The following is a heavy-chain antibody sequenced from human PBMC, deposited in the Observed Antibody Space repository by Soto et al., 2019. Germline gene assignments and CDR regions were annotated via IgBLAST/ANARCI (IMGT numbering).Heavy chain of an antibody. CDR3: ARGIAAAGTSDN. CDR2: IIPIFGTA. Sequence: SVKVSCKVSGGTFSTYVLSWVRQAPGQGLEWMGGIIPIFGTANYAQKFQGRVTITADESTSTAYMELSSLKSDDTAVYYCARGIAAAGTSDNCGQGTLVTVSS. J-gene: IGHJ4*02. D-gene: IGHD6-13*01. V-gene: IGHV1-69*13. CDR1: GGTFSTYV.